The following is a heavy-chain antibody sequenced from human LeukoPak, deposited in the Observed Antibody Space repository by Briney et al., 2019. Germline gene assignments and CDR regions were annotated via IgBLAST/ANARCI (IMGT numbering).Heavy chain of an antibody. CDR3: ARFCRGGTEIFDY. D-gene: IGHD2-15*01. V-gene: IGHV3-7*01. Sequence: GGSLRLSWAASGSTFSSYWVSWVRPAPGEGLGWVAKINHDGSEENYVDSVKGRFTISRDNAKNSLYLQMNSLRAEDTALYYCARFCRGGTEIFDYWGQGTLVSVSS. CDR1: GSTFSSYW. J-gene: IGHJ4*02. CDR2: INHDGSEE.